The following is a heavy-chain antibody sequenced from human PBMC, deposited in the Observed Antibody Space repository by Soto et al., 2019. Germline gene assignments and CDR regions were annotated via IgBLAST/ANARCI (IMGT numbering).Heavy chain of an antibody. V-gene: IGHV3-30*18. CDR3: VKGRYKSRWPNFDY. Sequence: PGGSLRLSCEASGFTFNNYGIHWVRQAPGKGLEWVAVILGDGSSTDYAASVKGRFTISRDNSRSTLFLQMTNLRADDSAVYHCVKGRYKSRWPNFDYWGQGALVTVSS. CDR2: ILGDGSST. CDR1: GFTFNNYG. J-gene: IGHJ4*02. D-gene: IGHD2-2*02.